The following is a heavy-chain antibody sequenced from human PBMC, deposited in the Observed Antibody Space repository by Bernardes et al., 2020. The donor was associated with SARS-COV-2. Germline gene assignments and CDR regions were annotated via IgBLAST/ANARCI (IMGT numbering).Heavy chain of an antibody. Sequence: AGSLSLSCTASGFTFSSSAMHWVRQAPGKGPEWVAVISNDGSIKYYTDSVKGRFTISRDNSKNTLYLLMNSLRTDDTAVYYCTRGLELELITWFDYWGQGTLVTVSS. D-gene: IGHD1-7*01. CDR3: TRGLELELITWFDY. V-gene: IGHV3-30-3*01. CDR2: ISNDGSIK. CDR1: GFTFSSSA. J-gene: IGHJ4*02.